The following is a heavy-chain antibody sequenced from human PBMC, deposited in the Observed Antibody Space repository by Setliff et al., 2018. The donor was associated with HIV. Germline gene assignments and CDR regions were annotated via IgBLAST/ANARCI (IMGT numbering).Heavy chain of an antibody. CDR2: IYTSGST. J-gene: IGHJ5*02. V-gene: IGHV4-61*02. Sequence: SETLSLTCTVSGGSISSGSYFWTWIRQLAGKGLEWIGRIYTSGSTNYNPSLKSRVTISVDTSKNQFSLKLSSVTAADTAVYYCARDPGDYDYVWGTKRGWFDPWGQGTLVTVSS. D-gene: IGHD3-16*01. CDR1: GGSISSGSYF. CDR3: ARDPGDYDYVWGTKRGWFDP.